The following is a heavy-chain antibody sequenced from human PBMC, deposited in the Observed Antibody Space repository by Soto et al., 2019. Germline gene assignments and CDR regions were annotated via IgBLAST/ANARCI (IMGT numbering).Heavy chain of an antibody. D-gene: IGHD5-18*01. J-gene: IGHJ4*02. V-gene: IGHV1-69*01. CDR3: ATRLLYSYGNFDY. CDR1: GGPFSSYA. CDR2: IIPIFGTA. Sequence: QVQLVQSGAEVKKHGDSVKVSCKASGGPFSSYAISWVRQAPGQGLEWMGGIIPIFGTANYAQKFQGRVTITADETTSTAYMELSSLLSEDTAVYYWATRLLYSYGNFDYWGQGTLVTVSS.